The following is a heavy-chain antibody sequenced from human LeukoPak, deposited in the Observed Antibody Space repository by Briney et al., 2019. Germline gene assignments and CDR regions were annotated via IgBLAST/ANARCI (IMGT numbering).Heavy chain of an antibody. V-gene: IGHV4-34*01. D-gene: IGHD3-16*01. CDR2: INHSGST. CDR3: ARGVMITFGYYYYYYMDV. J-gene: IGHJ6*03. CDR1: GGSFSGYY. Sequence: PSETLSLTCAVYGGSFSGYYWSWIRQPPGKGLEWVGEINHSGSTNYNPSLKSRVTISVDTSKNQFSLKLSSVTAADTAVYYCARGVMITFGYYYYYYMDVWGKGTTVTVSS.